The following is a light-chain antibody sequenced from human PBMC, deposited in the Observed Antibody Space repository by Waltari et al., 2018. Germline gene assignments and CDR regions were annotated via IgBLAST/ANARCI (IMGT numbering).Light chain of an antibody. CDR2: DVN. J-gene: IGLJ3*02. CDR3: SSFTRTNSWV. CDR1: SSDVGGYNY. V-gene: IGLV2-14*03. Sequence: HSALAQPASVSGSPGQSITISCTGTSSDVGGYNYVSWYQQHPGKAPRPMIYDVNNRPSVVSSRFSGSKSGNTASLTISGLQAEDEADYYCSSFTRTNSWVFGGGTKLTVL.